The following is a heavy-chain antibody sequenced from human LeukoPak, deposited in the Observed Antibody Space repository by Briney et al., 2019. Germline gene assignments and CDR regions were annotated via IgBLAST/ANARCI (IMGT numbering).Heavy chain of an antibody. D-gene: IGHD1-1*01. Sequence: GGSLRLSCAASGFTFSNAWMNWVRQAPGKGLEWVGRMKSNPDGGATDYAAPVKGRFTISRDDSKNTVYLQINSLKTEDTAVYYCATGGYLFDYWGQGTLVTVSS. CDR2: MKSNPDGGAT. V-gene: IGHV3-15*01. J-gene: IGHJ4*02. CDR3: ATGGYLFDY. CDR1: GFTFSNAW.